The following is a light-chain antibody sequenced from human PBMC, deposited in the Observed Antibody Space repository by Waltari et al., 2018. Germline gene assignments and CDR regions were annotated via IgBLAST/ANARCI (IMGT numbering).Light chain of an antibody. CDR1: TSAVGGLNY. V-gene: IGLV2-14*03. CDR3: SSYTSSSTSV. Sequence: QSALTQPAPVSGSPGQSITIPCTGPTSAVGGLNYVSWYQQHPGKAPNLMIYDVSNRPSGVSNRFSGSKSGNTASLTISGLQAEDEADYYCSSYTSSSTSVFGTGTKVTVL. CDR2: DVS. J-gene: IGLJ1*01.